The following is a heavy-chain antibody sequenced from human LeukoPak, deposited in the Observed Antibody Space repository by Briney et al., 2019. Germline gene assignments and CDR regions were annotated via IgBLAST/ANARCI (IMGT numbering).Heavy chain of an antibody. CDR2: ISGSGGST. J-gene: IGHJ4*02. Sequence: PGGSLRLSCAASGFTLSNTWMSWVRQAPGKGLEWVSGISGSGGSTYYADSVEGRFTISRDNSKTTLYLQMNSLRAEDTAVYYCAKGIESSGSYYTGFDYWGQGSLVTVSS. CDR1: GFTLSNTW. V-gene: IGHV3-23*01. D-gene: IGHD1-26*01. CDR3: AKGIESSGSYYTGFDY.